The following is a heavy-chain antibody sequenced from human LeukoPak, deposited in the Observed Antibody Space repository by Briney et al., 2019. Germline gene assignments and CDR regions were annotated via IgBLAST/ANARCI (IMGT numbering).Heavy chain of an antibody. CDR2: ISYDGSNK. CDR1: GFTFSSYA. Sequence: PGGSLRLSCAASGFTFSSYAVHWVRQAPGKGLEWVAVISYDGSNKYYADSVKGRFTISRDNSKNTLYLQMNGLRAEDTAVYYCARDLDSLYYFDYWGQGTLVTVSS. CDR3: ARDLDSLYYFDY. D-gene: IGHD3/OR15-3a*01. V-gene: IGHV3-30-3*01. J-gene: IGHJ4*02.